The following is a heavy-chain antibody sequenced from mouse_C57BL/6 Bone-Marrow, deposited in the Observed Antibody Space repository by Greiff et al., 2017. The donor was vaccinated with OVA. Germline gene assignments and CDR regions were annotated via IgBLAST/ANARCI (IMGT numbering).Heavy chain of an antibody. J-gene: IGHJ1*03. D-gene: IGHD2-3*01. V-gene: IGHV1-69*01. CDR2: IDPSDSYT. CDR1: GYTFTSYW. Sequence: QVHVKQPGAELVMPGASVKLSCKASGYTFTSYWMHWVKQRPGQGLEWIGEIDPSDSYTNYNQKFKGKSTLTVDKSSSTAYMQLSSLTSEDSAVYDCARDGYSWYFDVWGTGTTVTVSS. CDR3: ARDGYSWYFDV.